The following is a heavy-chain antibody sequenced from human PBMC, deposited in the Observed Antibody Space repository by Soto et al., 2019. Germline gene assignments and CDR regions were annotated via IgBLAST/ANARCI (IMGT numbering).Heavy chain of an antibody. J-gene: IGHJ6*02. CDR2: IDPSDSYT. Sequence: GESLKISCKGSGYSFTSYWISWVRQMPGKGLEWMGRIDPSDSYTNYSPSFQGHVTISADKSISTAYLQWSSLKASDTAMYYCARSEVDTAMVTNYGMDVWRQRTTVTVSS. V-gene: IGHV5-10-1*01. D-gene: IGHD5-18*01. CDR1: GYSFTSYW. CDR3: ARSEVDTAMVTNYGMDV.